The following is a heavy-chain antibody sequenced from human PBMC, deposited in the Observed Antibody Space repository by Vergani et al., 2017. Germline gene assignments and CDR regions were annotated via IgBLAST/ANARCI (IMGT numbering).Heavy chain of an antibody. CDR2: ISYDGSTK. J-gene: IGHJ4*02. V-gene: IGHV3-30-3*01. CDR1: GFTFNSYA. Sequence: QVQLVESGGGVVQPGRSLRLSCAASGFTFNSYAIHWVRQAPGKGLEWVAVISYDGSTKYYADSVKGRFTFSRDNSKNTLYLQMNSLRAEDTAVYYCAKAHIVGATRYFDYWGQGTLVTVSS. CDR3: AKAHIVGATRYFDY. D-gene: IGHD1-26*01.